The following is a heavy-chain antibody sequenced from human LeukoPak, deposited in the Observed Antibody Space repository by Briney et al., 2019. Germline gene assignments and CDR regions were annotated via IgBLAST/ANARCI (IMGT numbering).Heavy chain of an antibody. D-gene: IGHD3-9*01. V-gene: IGHV3-33*01. CDR2: IWYDGSNK. Sequence: TGGSLRLSCAASGFTFSSYGMHWVRQAPGKGLEWVAVIWYDGSNKYYADSVKVRFTISRDNSKNTLYLQMNSLRAEDTAVYYCARDNYDILAARYFDYWGQGTLVTVSS. CDR1: GFTFSSYG. CDR3: ARDNYDILAARYFDY. J-gene: IGHJ4*02.